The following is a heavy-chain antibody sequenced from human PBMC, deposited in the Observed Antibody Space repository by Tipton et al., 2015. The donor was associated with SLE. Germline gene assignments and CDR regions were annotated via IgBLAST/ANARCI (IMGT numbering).Heavy chain of an antibody. V-gene: IGHV4-39*07. CDR1: GDSISSSSYY. CDR3: ARDYYDSRGYTLFDY. Sequence: TLSLTCTVSGDSISSSSYYWGWIRQPPGKGLEWIWTFYYSGNTYFNPSLKSRVTISVDTSKNQFSLRLSTVTAADTAVYYCARDYYDSRGYTLFDYWGQGGLVTVSS. CDR2: FYYSGNT. J-gene: IGHJ4*02. D-gene: IGHD3-22*01.